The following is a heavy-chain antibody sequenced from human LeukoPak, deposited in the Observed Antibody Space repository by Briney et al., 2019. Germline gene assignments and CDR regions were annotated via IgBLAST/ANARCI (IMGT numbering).Heavy chain of an antibody. J-gene: IGHJ4*02. CDR2: ISWNSGSI. CDR3: AKDRGGLGPYYFDY. D-gene: IGHD3-10*01. Sequence: PGGSLRLSCAASGFTFDDYAMHWVRQAPGKGLEWVSGISWNSGSIGYADSVKGRFTISRDNAKNSLYLQMNSLRAEDTALYYCAKDRGGLGPYYFDYWGQGTLVTVSS. V-gene: IGHV3-9*01. CDR1: GFTFDDYA.